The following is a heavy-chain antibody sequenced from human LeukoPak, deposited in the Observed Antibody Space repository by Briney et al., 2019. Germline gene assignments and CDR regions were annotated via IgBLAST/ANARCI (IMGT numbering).Heavy chain of an antibody. CDR2: ISYDGNHQ. CDR3: ARDSRTVVQGIIHFDY. D-gene: IGHD3-16*02. J-gene: IGHJ4*02. Sequence: GGSLRLSCAGSGFSFSSYGMHWVRQAPGKGLEWVAIISYDGNHQFYADSVRGRFTISRDDSKSTLYLQMNSLKVEDTAVYYCARDSRTVVQGIIHFDYWGQGTLVTVSS. CDR1: GFSFSSYG. V-gene: IGHV3-30*19.